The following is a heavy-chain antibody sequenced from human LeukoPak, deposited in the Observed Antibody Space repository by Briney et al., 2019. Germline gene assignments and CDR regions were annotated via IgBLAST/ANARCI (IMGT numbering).Heavy chain of an antibody. V-gene: IGHV4-59*01. CDR3: AREVIYDSSGYYAHDAFDI. CDR1: GGSISSYY. J-gene: IGHJ3*02. D-gene: IGHD3-22*01. CDR2: IYYSGST. Sequence: SETLSLTCTVSGGSISSYYWSWIRQPPGKGLEWIGYIYYSGSTNYDPSLKSRVTISVDTSKNQFSLKLSSVTAADTAVYYCAREVIYDSSGYYAHDAFDIWGKGATVTITS.